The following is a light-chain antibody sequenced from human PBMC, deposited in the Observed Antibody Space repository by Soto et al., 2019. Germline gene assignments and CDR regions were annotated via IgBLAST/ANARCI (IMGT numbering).Light chain of an antibody. J-gene: IGLJ3*02. CDR1: SSDVGGYNY. Sequence: QSALTQPPSASGSPGQSVTISCTGTSSDVGGYNYVSWYQQYPGRAPKLMIYEVTKRPSGVPDRFSGSKSGNTASLTVSGLQAEDEADYYCSSYEASNHFDFVFGGVTKLTVL. CDR2: EVT. CDR3: SSYEASNHFDFV. V-gene: IGLV2-8*01.